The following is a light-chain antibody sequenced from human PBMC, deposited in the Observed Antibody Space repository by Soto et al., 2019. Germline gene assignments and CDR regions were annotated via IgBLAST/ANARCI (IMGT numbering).Light chain of an antibody. CDR1: SSDVGGYNY. CDR2: DVS. CDR3: SSYTSSSTPVV. J-gene: IGLJ2*01. V-gene: IGLV2-14*01. Sequence: QSVLTQPASVSGSPGQSITISCTGTSSDVGGYNYVSWYQQHPGKAPKLMIYDVSNRPSGVSNRFSGSNSGNTASLTISGLQAEDEADYYCSSYTSSSTPVVFGGGTKVTVL.